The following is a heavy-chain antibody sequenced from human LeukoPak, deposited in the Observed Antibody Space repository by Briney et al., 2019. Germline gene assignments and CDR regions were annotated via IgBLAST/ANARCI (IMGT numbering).Heavy chain of an antibody. V-gene: IGHV3-48*03. CDR1: GFTFSSYE. D-gene: IGHD3-10*02. J-gene: IGHJ6*04. CDR2: ISSSGSAI. CDR3: AELGITMIGGV. Sequence: GGSLRLSCAASGFTFSSYEMNWVRQAPGEGLGWVSYISSSGSAIYYADSVKGRFTISRDNAKNTLYLHMNSLRAEDTAVYYCAELGITMIGGVWGKGTTVTTSS.